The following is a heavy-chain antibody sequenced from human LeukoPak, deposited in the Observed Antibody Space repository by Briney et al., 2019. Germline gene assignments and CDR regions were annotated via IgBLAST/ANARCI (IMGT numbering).Heavy chain of an antibody. D-gene: IGHD3-22*01. J-gene: IGHJ4*02. CDR3: AGVAQHRYYYDRSAFRYYFDY. CDR1: GYSFTNYG. V-gene: IGHV1-18*01. Sequence: ASVKVSCKTSGYSFTNYGITWVRQAPGQGLEWMGWISAYNGHTNYAQKFQGRVTMTTDTSTSTAYMELRSLRSDDTAVYYCAGVAQHRYYYDRSAFRYYFDYWGQGTLVTVSS. CDR2: ISAYNGHT.